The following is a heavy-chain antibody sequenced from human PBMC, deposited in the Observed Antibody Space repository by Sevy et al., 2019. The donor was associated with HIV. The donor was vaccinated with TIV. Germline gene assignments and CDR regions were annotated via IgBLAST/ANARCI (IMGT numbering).Heavy chain of an antibody. D-gene: IGHD3-22*01. J-gene: IGHJ4*02. Sequence: ASVKVSCKVSGKTLSELSMHWVRLAPGKGLEWMGSFDPEDDETIYAQKFQGRVTMTEDTSTDTAYMGLSSLRSEDTAVYYCATTKDYYESSGYPFDYWGQGTLVTVSS. CDR3: ATTKDYYESSGYPFDY. CDR2: FDPEDDET. V-gene: IGHV1-24*01. CDR1: GKTLSELS.